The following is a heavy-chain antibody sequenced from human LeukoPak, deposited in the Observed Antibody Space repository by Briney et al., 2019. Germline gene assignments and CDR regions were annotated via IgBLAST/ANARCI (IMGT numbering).Heavy chain of an antibody. D-gene: IGHD3-3*01. CDR3: AAMEWSLSPFDY. CDR2: IYHSGST. Sequence: PSETLSLTCAVSGYSISSGYYWGWIRQPPGKGLEWIGSIYHSGSTYYNPSLKSRVTISVDTSKNQFSLKLSSVTAADTAVYYCAAMEWSLSPFDYWGQGTLVTVSS. CDR1: GYSISSGYY. V-gene: IGHV4-38-2*01. J-gene: IGHJ4*02.